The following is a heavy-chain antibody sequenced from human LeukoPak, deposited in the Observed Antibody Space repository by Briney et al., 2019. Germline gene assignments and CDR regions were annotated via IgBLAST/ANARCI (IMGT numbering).Heavy chain of an antibody. D-gene: IGHD4-17*01. CDR1: GGSISSYY. CDR3: ARGYGDYNY. Sequence: SETLSLTCTVSGGSISSYYWSWIRQPPGKGLEWIGYIYYSGSTNYNPSLKSRVTISVDTSKNQFSLKLSSVTAADTAVYYCARGYGDYNYWGQGTLVTVSS. J-gene: IGHJ4*02. CDR2: IYYSGST. V-gene: IGHV4-59*01.